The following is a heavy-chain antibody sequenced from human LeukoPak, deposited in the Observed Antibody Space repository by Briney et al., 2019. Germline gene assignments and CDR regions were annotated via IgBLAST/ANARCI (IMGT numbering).Heavy chain of an antibody. CDR3: ASSKRDSSSPHFDY. D-gene: IGHD6-6*01. J-gene: IGHJ4*02. V-gene: IGHV4-59*01. Sequence: AETLSLTCTVSGGSISSYYWSWIRQPPGKGLEWIGYIYYSGSTNYNPSLKSRVTISVDTSKNQFSLKLSSVTAADTAVYYCASSKRDSSSPHFDYWGQGTLVTVSS. CDR1: GGSISSYY. CDR2: IYYSGST.